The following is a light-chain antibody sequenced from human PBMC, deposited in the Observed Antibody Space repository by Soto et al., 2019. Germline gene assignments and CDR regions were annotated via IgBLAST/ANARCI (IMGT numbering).Light chain of an antibody. CDR3: QQYVNSPVT. CDR1: QRVNSSY. J-gene: IGKJ2*01. CDR2: GAS. V-gene: IGKV3-20*01. Sequence: ESVLTQSPDTLYLSPGEGATLSCRASQRVNSSYLAWYQQKPGQAPRLLISGASDRATGVPARVSGSGSGTDFTLTISRLEPEDFAVYYCQQYVNSPVTFGQGTKVQIK.